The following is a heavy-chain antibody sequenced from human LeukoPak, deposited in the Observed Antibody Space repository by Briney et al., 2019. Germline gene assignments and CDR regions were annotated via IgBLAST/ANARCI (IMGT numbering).Heavy chain of an antibody. CDR1: GYTFTGYF. Sequence: GASVKVSCKASGYTFTGYFMHWVRQAPGQGLEWMGWINPKIGGTNYAQKFQGRVTMTRDTSISTAYMELSRLRSDDTAVYYCASWGRFLEWFDDAFDIWGQGTMVTVSS. CDR2: INPKIGGT. D-gene: IGHD3-3*01. J-gene: IGHJ3*02. V-gene: IGHV1-2*02. CDR3: ASWGRFLEWFDDAFDI.